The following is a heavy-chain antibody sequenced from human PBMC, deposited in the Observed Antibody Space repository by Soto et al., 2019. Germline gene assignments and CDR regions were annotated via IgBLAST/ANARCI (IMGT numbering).Heavy chain of an antibody. J-gene: IGHJ4*02. D-gene: IGHD3-3*02. CDR1: GYTFSSYY. V-gene: IGHV1-46*01. CDR3: ARSSPSHLAFDY. CDR2: INPSGDST. Sequence: ASVKVSWKASGYTFSSYYMHWVRQAPGQGLEWMGTINPSGDSTSYAQKFQGRVTMTRDTSTSTVYMYLSSLGSEDTAVFYCARSSPSHLAFDYWGQGTLVTVSS.